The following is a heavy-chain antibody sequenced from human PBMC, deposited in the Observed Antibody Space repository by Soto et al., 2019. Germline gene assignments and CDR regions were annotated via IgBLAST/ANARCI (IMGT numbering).Heavy chain of an antibody. Sequence: SETLSLTCTVSGGSINSGDYYWTWVRQPPGKGLERIGYIYYDGNSQHNPSLKSRVTMSIDTSKNQFSLNLSSVTAADTAVYYCARDRRWLPRGPNNWLDLWGQGTQVTVSS. CDR2: IYYDGNS. D-gene: IGHD5-12*01. V-gene: IGHV4-30-4*01. CDR1: GGSINSGDYY. J-gene: IGHJ5*02. CDR3: ARDRRWLPRGPNNWLDL.